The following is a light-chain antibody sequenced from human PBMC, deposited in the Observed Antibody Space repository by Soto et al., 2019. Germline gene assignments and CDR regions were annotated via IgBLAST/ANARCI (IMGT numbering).Light chain of an antibody. J-gene: IGLJ1*01. V-gene: IGLV1-47*01. Sequence: QSVLTQPPSASGTPGQRVTISCSGSSSNIGGNFVYWYQQLPGTAPKLLISMDNQRPSGVPDRFSGSKSGTSASLAISGLRSEDEGDYYCAAWDDSLSGLYVFGTGTKVTVL. CDR2: MDN. CDR3: AAWDDSLSGLYV. CDR1: SSNIGGNF.